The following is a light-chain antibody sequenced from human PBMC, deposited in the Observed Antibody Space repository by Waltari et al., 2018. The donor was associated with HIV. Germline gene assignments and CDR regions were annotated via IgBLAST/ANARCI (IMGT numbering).Light chain of an antibody. Sequence: QSVLTQPPSVSGAPGQRVTISCTGSSSNIGAGYDVHWYQQLPGTAPKLLIYGASNRPSWVPDRFSGSKSGNSASLAITGLQPDDETDYYGQSYDSSLSNWVFGGGTKLTVL. J-gene: IGLJ3*02. CDR2: GAS. V-gene: IGLV1-40*01. CDR3: QSYDSSLSNWV. CDR1: SSNIGAGYD.